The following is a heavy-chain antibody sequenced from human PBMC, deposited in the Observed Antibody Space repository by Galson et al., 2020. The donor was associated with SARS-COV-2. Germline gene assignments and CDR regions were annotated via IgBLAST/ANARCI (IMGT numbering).Heavy chain of an antibody. D-gene: IGHD5-12*01. Sequence: SETLSLTCTVSGDSISSGGYYWSWIRQHPGKGLEWIGYIYYSGSTYYTPSLKSRVTILVDTPKNQFSLKLNSVTAADTAVYDCVRDLSGYGVFDYWGQGTLVTVSS. CDR1: GDSISSGGYY. J-gene: IGHJ4*02. V-gene: IGHV4-31*03. CDR3: VRDLSGYGVFDY. CDR2: IYYSGST.